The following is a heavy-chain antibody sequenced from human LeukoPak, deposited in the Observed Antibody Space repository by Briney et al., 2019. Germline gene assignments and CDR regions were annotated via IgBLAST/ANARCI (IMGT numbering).Heavy chain of an antibody. V-gene: IGHV1-69*04. D-gene: IGHD3-10*01. CDR3: ARGLSDYYGSGTYGMDV. Sequence: SEKVSCKASGGTFSSYAISWVRQAPGQGLEWMGRIIPILGIANYAQKFQGRVTITADKSTSTAYMELSSLRSDDTAVYYCARGLSDYYGSGTYGMDVWGQGTTVTVSS. J-gene: IGHJ6*02. CDR2: IIPILGIA. CDR1: GGTFSSYA.